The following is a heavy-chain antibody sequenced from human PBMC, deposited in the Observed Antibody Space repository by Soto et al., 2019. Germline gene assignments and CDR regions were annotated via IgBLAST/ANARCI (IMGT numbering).Heavy chain of an antibody. CDR3: AKEWYCGSESLWDYFDY. Sequence: EVQLLESGGGLVQPGGSLRLSCAASGFTFSNYAMYWVRQAPGRGLEWVSAISGSGGSTYYADSLKGRFTISRDNSKNTLSLQMNGLRAEDSAVYYCAKEWYCGSESLWDYFDYWGQGTLVTVSS. V-gene: IGHV3-23*01. CDR2: ISGSGGST. CDR1: GFTFSNYA. D-gene: IGHD3-10*01. J-gene: IGHJ4*02.